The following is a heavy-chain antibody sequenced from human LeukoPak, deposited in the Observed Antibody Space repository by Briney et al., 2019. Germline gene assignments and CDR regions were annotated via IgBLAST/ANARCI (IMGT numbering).Heavy chain of an antibody. CDR1: GGSFSGYY. J-gene: IGHJ5*02. CDR3: AREQSGGFDP. Sequence: SETLSLTCAVYGGSFSGYYWSWIRQPPGKGLEWIGEINHSGSTNYNPSLKSRVTISVDTSKNQFSLKLSSVTAADTAVYYCAREQSGGFDPWGQGTLVTVSS. CDR2: INHSGST. D-gene: IGHD3-10*01. V-gene: IGHV4-34*01.